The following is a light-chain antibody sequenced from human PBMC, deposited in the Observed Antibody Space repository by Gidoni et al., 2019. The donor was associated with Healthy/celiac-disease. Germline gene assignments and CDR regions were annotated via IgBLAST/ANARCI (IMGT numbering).Light chain of an antibody. CDR1: QSVSSSY. J-gene: IGKJ1*01. V-gene: IGKV3-20*01. CDR2: GAS. Sequence: ELVLPPSPGTLSLSPGERATLSCRASQSVSSSYLAWYQQKPGQAPRLLISGASSRATGIPDRFSGSGSGTDFTLTISRLEPEDFAVYYCQQYGSSPLWAFGQGTKVEIK. CDR3: QQYGSSPLWA.